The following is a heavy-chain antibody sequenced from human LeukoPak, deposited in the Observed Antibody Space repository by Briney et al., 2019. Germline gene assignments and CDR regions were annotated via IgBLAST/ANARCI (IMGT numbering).Heavy chain of an antibody. CDR2: ISAYNGNT. D-gene: IGHD6-19*01. J-gene: IGHJ2*01. CDR3: ASTSSSGWYPWYFDL. V-gene: IGHV1-18*01. Sequence: ASVKVSCKASGYTFTSYGISWVRQAPGQGLEWMGWISAYNGNTNYAQKLQGRVTMTTGTSTSTAYMELRSLRSDGTAVYYCASTSSSGWYPWYFDLWGRGTLVTVSS. CDR1: GYTFTSYG.